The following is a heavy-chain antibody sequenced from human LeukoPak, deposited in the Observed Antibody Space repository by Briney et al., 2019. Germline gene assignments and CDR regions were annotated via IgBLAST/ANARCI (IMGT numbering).Heavy chain of an antibody. Sequence: SETLSLTCTVSGRSISRYYWILIRQPPRKGLNWMGYIYYSGSANYNPSLKSRVTISVDTSKNQFSLKLRSVTAADTAVYYCARDGADDYYTRYWGQGTLVTVSS. D-gene: IGHD1-26*01. J-gene: IGHJ4*02. V-gene: IGHV4-59*12. CDR2: IYYSGSA. CDR1: GRSISRYY. CDR3: ARDGADDYYTRY.